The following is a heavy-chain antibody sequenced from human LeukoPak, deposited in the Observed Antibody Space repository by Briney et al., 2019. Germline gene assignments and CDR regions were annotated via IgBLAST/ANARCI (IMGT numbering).Heavy chain of an antibody. D-gene: IGHD3-9*01. V-gene: IGHV1-24*01. Sequence: GASVKVSCKVSGSSFNDLSVHWVRQAPGKGLQWMGGYDPEYGDTIYAQNFQGRLTMTEDTSTATAFMEVSSLRSEDTAVYYCTAVSLLRGYDVLTFYSYPNYFDFWGQGTLVTVSS. CDR2: YDPEYGDT. CDR3: TAVSLLRGYDVLTFYSYPNYFDF. CDR1: GSSFNDLS. J-gene: IGHJ4*02.